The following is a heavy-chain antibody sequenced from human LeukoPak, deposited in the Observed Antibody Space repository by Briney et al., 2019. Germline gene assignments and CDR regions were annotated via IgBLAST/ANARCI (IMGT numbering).Heavy chain of an antibody. Sequence: GGSLRLSCAASGFTFSNAWMSWVRQAPGKGLEWVANIKKDGSEKYYVDSVKGRFTISRDNAKNSLYLQMNSLRAEDTAVYYCARDAAYGYDRFDFWGQGTQVTVSS. CDR2: IKKDGSEK. V-gene: IGHV3-7*01. J-gene: IGHJ4*02. CDR3: ARDAAYGYDRFDF. CDR1: GFTFSNAW. D-gene: IGHD5-18*01.